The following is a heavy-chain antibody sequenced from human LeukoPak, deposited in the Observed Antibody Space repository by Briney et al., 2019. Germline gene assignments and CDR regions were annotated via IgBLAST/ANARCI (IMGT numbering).Heavy chain of an antibody. Sequence: GGSLRLSCAASGLTFSSHWMHWVRQAPGKGLVWVSRITNDGSSTTYADSVKGRFTISRDNSKSTLYLQMNSLRAEDTAVYYCARRIYGGYEFTIDYWGQGTLVTVSS. CDR3: ARRIYGGYEFTIDY. V-gene: IGHV3-74*01. CDR2: ITNDGSST. J-gene: IGHJ4*02. D-gene: IGHD5-12*01. CDR1: GLTFSSHW.